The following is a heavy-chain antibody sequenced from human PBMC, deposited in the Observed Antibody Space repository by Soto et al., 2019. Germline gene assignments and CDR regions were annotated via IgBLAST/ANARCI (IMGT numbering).Heavy chain of an antibody. D-gene: IGHD2-15*01. V-gene: IGHV4-4*07. CDR1: GDSISDYFY. CDR2: IYTDGTT. Sequence: QVQLQGSGPGQVKPSETLSLTYTVSGDSISDYFYWSWIRQPAGKSLEWIGRIYTDGTTKYNPSLKSRVTLSLDKSKNQFSLRLSSVTVADTAVYYFAREVRGGFTGIFDQWGRGSRVTVSS. J-gene: IGHJ4*02. CDR3: AREVRGGFTGIFDQ.